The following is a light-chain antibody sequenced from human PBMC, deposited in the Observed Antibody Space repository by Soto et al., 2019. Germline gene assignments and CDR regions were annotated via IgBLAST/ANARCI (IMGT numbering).Light chain of an antibody. CDR1: QSLLHSDGRNF. J-gene: IGKJ4*01. CDR3: MQALQLPRT. CDR2: LGS. Sequence: DIVVTQSPLSLPVTPGESASISCRSSQSLLHSDGRNFLDWFLQKPGQSPQLLIYLGSNRASGVPDRFSGSGSGTVFTLKISRVEAEDVGVYYCMQALQLPRTFGGGTKVEIK. V-gene: IGKV2-28*01.